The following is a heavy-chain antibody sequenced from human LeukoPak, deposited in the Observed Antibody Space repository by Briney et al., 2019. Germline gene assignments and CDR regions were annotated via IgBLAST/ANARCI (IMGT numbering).Heavy chain of an antibody. CDR2: IYYSGST. CDR3: ARGGWLVEYYYYYMDV. J-gene: IGHJ6*03. D-gene: IGHD6-19*01. V-gene: IGHV4-39*07. Sequence: SETLSLTCTVSGGSISSSSYYWGWIRQPPGKGLEWIGSIYYSGSTYYNPSLKSRVTISVDTSKNQFSLKLSSVTAADTAVYYCARGGWLVEYYYYYMDVWGKGTTVTISS. CDR1: GGSISSSSYY.